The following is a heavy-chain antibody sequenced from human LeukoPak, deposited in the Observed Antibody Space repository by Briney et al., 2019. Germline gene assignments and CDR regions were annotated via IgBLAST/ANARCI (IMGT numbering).Heavy chain of an antibody. D-gene: IGHD6-19*01. CDR2: IIPIFGTA. CDR3: ASTTEYSSGWYGPNYFDY. CDR1: GGTFSSYA. J-gene: IGHJ4*02. Sequence: SVKVSCKASGGTFSSYAISWVRQAPGQGLEWMGGIIPIFGTANYAQKFQGRVTITADESTSTAYMELSSLRSEDTAVYYCASTTEYSSGWYGPNYFDYWGQGTLVTVSS. V-gene: IGHV1-69*13.